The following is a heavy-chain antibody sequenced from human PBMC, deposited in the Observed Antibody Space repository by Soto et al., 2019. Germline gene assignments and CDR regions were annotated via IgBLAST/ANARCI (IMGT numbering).Heavy chain of an antibody. CDR1: GFTFSSYA. J-gene: IGHJ1*01. V-gene: IGHV3-30*02. D-gene: IGHD6-19*01. Sequence: PGGSLRLSCAASGFTFSSYAMSRVRQAPGKGLEWVAVIWYDGSNKYYADSVKGRFTISRDNSKNTLYLQMNSLRAEDTAVYYCAKDSIRGIAVAGPEEYFQHWGQGTLVPVSS. CDR2: IWYDGSNK. CDR3: AKDSIRGIAVAGPEEYFQH.